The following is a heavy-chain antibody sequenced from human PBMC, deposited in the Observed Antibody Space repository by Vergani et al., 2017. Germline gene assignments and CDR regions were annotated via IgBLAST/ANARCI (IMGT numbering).Heavy chain of an antibody. CDR1: GGSFSGYY. Sequence: QVQLQQWGAGLLKPSETLSLTCAVYGGSFSGYYWSWISQPPGKGLEWIGEINHSGSTNYNPSLKSRVTISVDTSKNQFSLKLSSVTAADTAVYYCARDGKRYCSSTSCSPGYYYYYMDVWGKGTTVTVSS. V-gene: IGHV4-34*01. CDR2: INHSGST. D-gene: IGHD2-2*01. CDR3: ARDGKRYCSSTSCSPGYYYYYMDV. J-gene: IGHJ6*03.